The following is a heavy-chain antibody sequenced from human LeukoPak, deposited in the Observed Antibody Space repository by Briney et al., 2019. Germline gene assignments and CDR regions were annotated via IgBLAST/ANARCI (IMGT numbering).Heavy chain of an antibody. J-gene: IGHJ4*02. V-gene: IGHV1-18*04. D-gene: IGHD6-19*01. CDR3: ARDLLYDSSGCSH. CDR1: GYTFTSYY. CDR2: ISAYNGNT. Sequence: ASVKVSCKASGYTFTSYYMHWVQQAPGQGLEWMGWISAYNGNTNYAQKLQGRVTMTTDTSTSTAYMELRSLRSDDTAVYYCARDLLYDSSGCSHWGQGTLVTVSS.